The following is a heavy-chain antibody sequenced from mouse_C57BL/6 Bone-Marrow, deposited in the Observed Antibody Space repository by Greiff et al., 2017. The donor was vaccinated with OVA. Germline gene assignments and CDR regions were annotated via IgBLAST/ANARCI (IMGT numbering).Heavy chain of an antibody. CDR3: AFTTVVAGGYFDY. V-gene: IGHV1-69*01. D-gene: IGHD1-1*01. CDR2: IDPSDSYT. J-gene: IGHJ2*01. Sequence: QVQLQQPGAELVMPGASVTLSCKASGYTFTSYWMHWVKQRPGQGLEWIGEIDPSDSYTNYNQKFKGKSTLTVDKSSSTAYMQLSSLTSEDSAVYYCAFTTVVAGGYFDYWGQGTTLTVSS. CDR1: GYTFTSYW.